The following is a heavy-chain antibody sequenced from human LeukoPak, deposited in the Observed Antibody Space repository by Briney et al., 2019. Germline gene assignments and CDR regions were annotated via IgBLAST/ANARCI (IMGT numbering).Heavy chain of an antibody. CDR2: ISTSSTYI. D-gene: IGHD2-21*01. Sequence: GGSLRLSCVGCSFIFNAFEMDGVRQAPGKGLEWVASISTSSTYIKYGDSVKGRFTISRDNANNAVFLQMDSLRADDTAVYLCLREGEAYSLYYYMDVWGKGTTVTVSS. CDR3: LREGEAYSLYYYMDV. J-gene: IGHJ6*03. CDR1: SFIFNAFE. V-gene: IGHV3-21*01.